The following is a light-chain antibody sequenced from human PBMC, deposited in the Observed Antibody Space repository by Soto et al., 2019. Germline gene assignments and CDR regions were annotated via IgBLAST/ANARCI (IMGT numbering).Light chain of an antibody. CDR1: SGSIASNY. Sequence: NFMLTQPHSVSDSPGKTVIISCTRSSGSIASNYVQWYQQRPGSSANTVIYEDNQRPSGVPDRFSGSIDSSSNSASLTISGLETEDEADYYCQSYDATNQVFGGGIKLTVL. CDR2: EDN. V-gene: IGLV6-57*01. CDR3: QSYDATNQV. J-gene: IGLJ3*02.